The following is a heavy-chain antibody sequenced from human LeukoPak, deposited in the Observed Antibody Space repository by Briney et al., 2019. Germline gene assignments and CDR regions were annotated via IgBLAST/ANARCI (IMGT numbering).Heavy chain of an antibody. CDR3: AKDKEPGKSTAIADFDY. Sequence: GGSLRLSCAASGFTFSTYGMHWVRQAPGKGLEWVAFIRYDGTNKYYADSVKGRFTNSRDNSKNTLYLQTNSLRGEDTAVYFCAKDKEPGKSTAIADFDYWGQGTLVTVSS. CDR2: IRYDGTNK. D-gene: IGHD6-13*01. CDR1: GFTFSTYG. J-gene: IGHJ4*02. V-gene: IGHV3-30*02.